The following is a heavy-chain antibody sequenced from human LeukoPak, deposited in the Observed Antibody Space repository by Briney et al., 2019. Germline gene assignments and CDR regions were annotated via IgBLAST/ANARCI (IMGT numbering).Heavy chain of an antibody. CDR3: ARDNGYCSGGSCYLLDY. Sequence: ASVKVSCKASGGTFSSYAISWVRQAPGQGLEWMGGMIPIFGTANYAQKFQGRVTTTTDESTSTAYMELSSLRSEDTAVYYCARDNGYCSGGSCYLLDYWGQGTLVTVSS. D-gene: IGHD2-15*01. CDR2: MIPIFGTA. CDR1: GGTFSSYA. V-gene: IGHV1-69*05. J-gene: IGHJ4*02.